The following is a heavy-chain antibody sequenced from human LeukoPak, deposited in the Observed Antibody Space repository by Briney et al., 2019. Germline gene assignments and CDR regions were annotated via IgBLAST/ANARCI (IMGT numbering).Heavy chain of an antibody. J-gene: IGHJ3*02. D-gene: IGHD3-10*01. V-gene: IGHV4-39*07. CDR1: SGSIRGNTHN. CDR2: FSFRGST. CDR3: VIFDSGSDGAFDI. Sequence: SETLSLTCTLSSGSIRGNTHNWGWIRQSPGRGLEWIGSFSFRGSTYSGPSLKSRLVMSLDTSENQFSLKLSSVTAADTALYYCVIFDSGSDGAFDIWGQGTAVTVSS.